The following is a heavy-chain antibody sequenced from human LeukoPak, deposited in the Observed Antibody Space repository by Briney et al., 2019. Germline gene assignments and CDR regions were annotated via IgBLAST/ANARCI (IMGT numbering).Heavy chain of an antibody. V-gene: IGHV3-23*01. Sequence: PGGSLRLSCAASGFTFISYAMSWVRQAPGKGLEWVSAISGSGGSTYYADSVKGRFTISRDNSKNTLYLQMNSLRAEDTAVYYCSKGVSGNYPICDYWGQGTLVTVSS. D-gene: IGHD1-26*01. CDR2: ISGSGGST. J-gene: IGHJ4*02. CDR1: GFTFISYA. CDR3: SKGVSGNYPICDY.